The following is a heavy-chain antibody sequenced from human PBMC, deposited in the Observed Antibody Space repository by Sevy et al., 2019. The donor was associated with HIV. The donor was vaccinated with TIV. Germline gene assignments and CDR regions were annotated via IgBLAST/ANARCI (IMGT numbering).Heavy chain of an antibody. CDR2: LNPKTGGI. V-gene: IGHV1-2*02. D-gene: IGHD3-10*01. J-gene: IGHJ4*02. CDR1: GFNLTDFY. CDR3: LRDMPFGSGTYYYFDL. Sequence: ASVKVSCQASGFNLTDFYIHWVRQAPRQGLEWMGGLNPKTGGINFARKFRGGAAMTRDTSINTAYIEVQGLTPNDTAVYFCLRDMPFGSGTYYYFDLWGQGALVTVSS.